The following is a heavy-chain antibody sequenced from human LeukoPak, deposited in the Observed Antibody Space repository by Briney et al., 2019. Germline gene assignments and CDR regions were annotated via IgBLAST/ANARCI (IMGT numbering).Heavy chain of an antibody. CDR2: ISSSSYI. J-gene: IGHJ4*02. Sequence: GGSLRLSCAASGFTFSSYSMNWVRQAPGKGLEWVSSISSSSYIYYADSVKGRFTISRDNAKNSLYLQMNSLRAEDTAVYYCARDIVVVPAAPDDYWGQGTLVTVSS. V-gene: IGHV3-21*01. D-gene: IGHD2-2*01. CDR1: GFTFSSYS. CDR3: ARDIVVVPAAPDDY.